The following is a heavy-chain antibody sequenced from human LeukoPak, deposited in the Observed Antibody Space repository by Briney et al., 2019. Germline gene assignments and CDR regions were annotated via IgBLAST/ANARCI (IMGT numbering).Heavy chain of an antibody. J-gene: IGHJ6*03. Sequence: ASVKVSCKASGYTFTDYFMQWVRQVPGQGLEWMGWINTNSGATLYAQKFQGRVTMTRDTSSSTVYMELSTLTSDDTAVYYCAKSLYFYDRSNYHYYYYMDVWAAGTTVTVSS. CDR1: GYTFTDYF. CDR2: INTNSGAT. CDR3: AKSLYFYDRSNYHYYYYMDV. D-gene: IGHD3-22*01. V-gene: IGHV1-2*02.